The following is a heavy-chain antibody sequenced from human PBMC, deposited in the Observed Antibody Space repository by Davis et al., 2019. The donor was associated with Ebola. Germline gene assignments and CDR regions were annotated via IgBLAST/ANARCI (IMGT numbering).Heavy chain of an antibody. V-gene: IGHV1-18*01. J-gene: IGHJ6*02. CDR3: ARDNGGSSPHYYYYYYGMDV. CDR1: GGTFSSYG. Sequence: ASVKVSCKASGGTFSSYGISWVRQAPGQGLEWMGWISAYNGNTNYAQKLQGRVTMTTDTSTSTAYMELRSLRSDDTAVYYCARDNGGSSPHYYYYYYGMDVWGQGTTVTVSS. CDR2: ISAYNGNT. D-gene: IGHD6-6*01.